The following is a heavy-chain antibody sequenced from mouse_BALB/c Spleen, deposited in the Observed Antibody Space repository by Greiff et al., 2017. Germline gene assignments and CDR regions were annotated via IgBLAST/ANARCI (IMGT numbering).Heavy chain of an antibody. CDR2: IYPGDGDT. J-gene: IGHJ4*01. Sequence: VQLQQSGAELVRPGSSVKISCKASGYAFSSYWMNWVKQRPGQGLEWIGQIYPGDGDTNYNGKFKGKATLTADKSSSTAYMQLSSLTSEDSAVYFCARPRGGNYAMDYWGQGTSVTVSS. CDR3: ARPRGGNYAMDY. CDR1: GYAFSSYW. V-gene: IGHV1-80*01.